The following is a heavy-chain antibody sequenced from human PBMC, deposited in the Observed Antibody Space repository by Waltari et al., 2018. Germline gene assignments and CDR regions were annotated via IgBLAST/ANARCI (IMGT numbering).Heavy chain of an antibody. CDR3: ARMAQVRGVIYYYYYGMDV. Sequence: QVQLQHWGAGLLTPSATLPFTSSVYGGSFGCYYGRGIRQPRGQGRELIGEIIHRGSTNYNPSLKSRVTISVDTSKNQFSLKLSSVTAADTAVYYCARMAQVRGVIYYYYYGMDVWGQGTTVTVSS. D-gene: IGHD3-10*01. CDR2: IIHRGST. V-gene: IGHV4-34*12. J-gene: IGHJ6*02. CDR1: GGSFGCYY.